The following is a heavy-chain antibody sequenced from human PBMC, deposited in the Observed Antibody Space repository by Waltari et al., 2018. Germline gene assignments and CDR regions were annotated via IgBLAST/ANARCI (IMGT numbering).Heavy chain of an antibody. CDR1: GGSISSSSYY. Sequence: QLQLQESGPGLVKPSETLSLTCTVSGGSISSSSYYWGWIRQPPGTGREWIGSIYYSGSTYYNPSLKSRVTISVDTSKNQFSLKLSSVTAADTAVYYCARLGPNWVRGVYYYYYGMDVWGQGTTVTVSS. D-gene: IGHD3-10*01. CDR2: IYYSGST. CDR3: ARLGPNWVRGVYYYYYGMDV. V-gene: IGHV4-39*01. J-gene: IGHJ6*02.